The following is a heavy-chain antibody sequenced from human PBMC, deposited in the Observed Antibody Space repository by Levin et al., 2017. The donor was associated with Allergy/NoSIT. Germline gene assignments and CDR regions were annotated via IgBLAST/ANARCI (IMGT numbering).Heavy chain of an antibody. CDR2: IYYSGST. Sequence: SETLSLTCTVSGGSISSYYWSWIRQPPGKGLEWIGYIYYSGSTNYNPSLKSRVTISVDTSKNQFSLKLSSVTAADTAVYYCARESGYCSSTSCYSSVDHWGQGTLVTVSS. CDR1: GGSISSYY. J-gene: IGHJ4*02. V-gene: IGHV4-59*01. CDR3: ARESGYCSSTSCYSSVDH. D-gene: IGHD2-2*03.